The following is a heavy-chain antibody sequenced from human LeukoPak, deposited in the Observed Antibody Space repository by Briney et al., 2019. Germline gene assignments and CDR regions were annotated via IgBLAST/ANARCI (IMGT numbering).Heavy chain of an antibody. Sequence: ASVKVSRKASGYTFTSYAMHWVRQAPGQRLEWMGWINAGNGNTKYSQKFQGRVTITRDTSASTAYMELSSLRSEDTAVYYCARGHYCDYYFDYWGQGTLVTVSS. CDR1: GYTFTSYA. D-gene: IGHD4-17*01. J-gene: IGHJ4*02. V-gene: IGHV1-3*01. CDR3: ARGHYCDYYFDY. CDR2: INAGNGNT.